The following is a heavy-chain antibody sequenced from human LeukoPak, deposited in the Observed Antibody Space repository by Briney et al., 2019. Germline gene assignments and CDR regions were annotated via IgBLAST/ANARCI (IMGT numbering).Heavy chain of an antibody. CDR2: ISGTGTSI. Sequence: GGSLRLSCAASGFTFSSYWMSWVRQAPGKGLEWVSFISGTGTSIYYADSVKGRFTISRDNAKNSLYLQMNSLRAEDTAVYYCASGHNFLDYWGQGTPVTVSS. J-gene: IGHJ4*02. CDR1: GFTFSSYW. D-gene: IGHD1-20*01. V-gene: IGHV3-48*03. CDR3: ASGHNFLDY.